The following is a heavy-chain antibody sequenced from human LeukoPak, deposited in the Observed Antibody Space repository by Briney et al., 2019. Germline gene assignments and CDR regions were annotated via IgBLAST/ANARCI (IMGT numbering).Heavy chain of an antibody. V-gene: IGHV4-34*01. CDR1: GGSFSGYY. Sequence: PSETLSLTCAVYGGSFSGYYWSWIRQPPGKGLEWIGEINHSGSTNYNPSLKSRVTISVDTSNNQFSLKLSPVTAADTAVYYCASGGGDLIDYWGQGTLVTVSS. D-gene: IGHD4-17*01. J-gene: IGHJ4*02. CDR3: ASGGGDLIDY. CDR2: INHSGST.